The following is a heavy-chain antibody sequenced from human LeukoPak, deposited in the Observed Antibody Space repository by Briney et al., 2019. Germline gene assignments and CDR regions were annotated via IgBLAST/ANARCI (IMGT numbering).Heavy chain of an antibody. CDR2: IGSSSSSI. V-gene: IGHV3-21*01. D-gene: IGHD1-26*01. CDR1: GFTFNSYS. CDR3: ARVELAPYYYYMDV. J-gene: IGHJ6*03. Sequence: GGSPRLSCAASGFTFNSYSMNWVRQAPGKGLEWVSSIGSSSSSIYYADSVKGRFTISRDNAKNSLYLQMNSLRAEDTAVYYCARVELAPYYYYMDVWGKGTTVTVSS.